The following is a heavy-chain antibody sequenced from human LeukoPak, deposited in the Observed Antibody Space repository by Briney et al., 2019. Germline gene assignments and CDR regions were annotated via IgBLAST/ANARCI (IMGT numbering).Heavy chain of an antibody. CDR3: ARDGTGVYNLVQY. CDR2: INPNSGGT. D-gene: IGHD5-24*01. V-gene: IGHV1-2*02. Sequence: ASVNVSCKGSGYSFTAHYLQWVRRAPGQGLEWMGWINPNSGGTESAQKFQGRVTLPRDTSISAVYMELSRLRSDDTAVYYCARDGTGVYNLVQYWGQGTLVTVSS. CDR1: GYSFTAHY. J-gene: IGHJ4*02.